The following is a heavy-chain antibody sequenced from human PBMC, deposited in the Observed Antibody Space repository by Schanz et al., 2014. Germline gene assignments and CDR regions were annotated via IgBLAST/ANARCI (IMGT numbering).Heavy chain of an antibody. D-gene: IGHD3-16*01. CDR3: GRGGGAYPQKYGMDV. CDR1: GYSFTTYF. CDR2: ISPSGGST. J-gene: IGHJ6*02. V-gene: IGHV1-46*01. Sequence: QVHLMQSGAEAKKPGASVKVSCKAFGYSFTTYFIHWVRLAPGQGFEWMGLISPSGGSTSYAQKSKGGVTMTRDTSTRPAFLELSGLPSEDTAGYFCGRGGGAYPQKYGMDVWGQGTTVTVSS.